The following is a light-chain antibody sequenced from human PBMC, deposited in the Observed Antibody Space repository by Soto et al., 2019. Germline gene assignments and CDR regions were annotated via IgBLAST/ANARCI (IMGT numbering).Light chain of an antibody. Sequence: QSALTQPPSASGSPGQSVTISCTGTLSDVGGQNRVSWYRQDPGKAPKLMIYDVNRRPSGVPDRFSGSKSGNTASLTVSGLQAEDEANYYCSSYTTIGTWVFGGGTKLTVL. CDR2: DVN. J-gene: IGLJ3*02. CDR3: SSYTTIGTWV. V-gene: IGLV2-8*01. CDR1: LSDVGGQNR.